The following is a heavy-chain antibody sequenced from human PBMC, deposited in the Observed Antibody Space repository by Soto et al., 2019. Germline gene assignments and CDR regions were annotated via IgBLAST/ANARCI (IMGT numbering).Heavy chain of an antibody. D-gene: IGHD5-18*01. CDR1: GFSLSTSGVG. J-gene: IGHJ5*02. Sequence: SGPTLVNPTQTLTLTCTFSGFSLSTSGVGVGWIRQPPGKALEWLALIYWDDDKRYSPSLKSRLTITKDTSKNQVVLTMTNMDPVDTATYYCAHAPSDVDTAINWFDPWGQGTLVTVSS. CDR3: AHAPSDVDTAINWFDP. CDR2: IYWDDDK. V-gene: IGHV2-5*02.